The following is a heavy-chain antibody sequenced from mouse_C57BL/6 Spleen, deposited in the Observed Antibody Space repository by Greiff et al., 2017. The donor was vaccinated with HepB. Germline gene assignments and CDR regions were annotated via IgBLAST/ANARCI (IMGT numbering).Heavy chain of an antibody. CDR3: ARRDLGNGD. J-gene: IGHJ2*01. CDR1: GYAFTNYL. V-gene: IGHV1-54*01. D-gene: IGHD2-1*01. CDR2: INPGSGGT. Sequence: QVQLQQSGAELVRPGTSVKVSCKASGYAFTNYLIEWVKQRPGQGLEWIGVINPGSGGTNYNEKFKGKATLTADKSSSTAYMQLSSLTSEDSAVYFCARRDLGNGDWGQGTTLTVSS.